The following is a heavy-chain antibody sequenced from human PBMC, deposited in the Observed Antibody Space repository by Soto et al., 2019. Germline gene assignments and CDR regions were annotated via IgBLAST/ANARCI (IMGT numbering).Heavy chain of an antibody. CDR2: IIPIFGTA. CDR1: GGTFSSYA. J-gene: IGHJ6*02. CDR3: VTAPDYYKFGMDV. V-gene: IGHV1-69*13. Sequence: SVKVSCKASGGTFSSYAISWVRQAPGQGLEWMGGIIPIFGTANYAQKFQGRVTITADESTSTAYMELSSLRSEDTAVYYCVTAPDYYKFGMDVWGQGTTVTVSS.